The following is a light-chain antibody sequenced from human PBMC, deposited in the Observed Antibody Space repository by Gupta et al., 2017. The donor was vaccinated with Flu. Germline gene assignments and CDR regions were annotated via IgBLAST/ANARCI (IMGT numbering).Light chain of an antibody. V-gene: IGKV4-1*01. CDR3: QQDDSTPWT. CDR2: WAS. CDR1: KSALYSYKNKNY. Sequence: SMGEMATINCKSSKSALYSYKNKNYLAWYQHKPGQPPKLLIYWASTRESGVPDRFNGSGSGTDFTLTISNLQAEDVAVYYCQQDDSTPWTFGQGTKVEIK. J-gene: IGKJ1*01.